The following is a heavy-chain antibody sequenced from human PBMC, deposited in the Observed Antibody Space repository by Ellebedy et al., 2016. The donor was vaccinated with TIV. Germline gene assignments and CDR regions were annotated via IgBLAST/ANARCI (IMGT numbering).Heavy chain of an antibody. CDR1: GFSPDNYA. Sequence: PGGSLRLSCAASGFSPDNYAMHWVRQAPGKGLEWVSGISWTSGSIGYAASVKGRFTISRDNAKKSLYLEMNSLRPEDTAFYYCARGDDSSSHYFKSFGSFFDYWGQGSLVTVSS. D-gene: IGHD3-22*01. V-gene: IGHV3-9*02. CDR2: ISWTSGSI. CDR3: ARGDDSSSHYFKSFGSFFDY. J-gene: IGHJ4*02.